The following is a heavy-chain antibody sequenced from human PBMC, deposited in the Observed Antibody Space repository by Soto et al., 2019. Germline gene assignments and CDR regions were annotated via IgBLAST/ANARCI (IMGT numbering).Heavy chain of an antibody. CDR2: ISSSSSYI. D-gene: IGHD5-12*01. CDR1: GFTFSSYS. V-gene: IGHV3-21*01. CDR3: ASSFLNIVATTHAFDI. Sequence: EVQLVESGGGLVKPGGSLRLSCAASGFTFSSYSMNWVRQAPGKGLEWVSSISSSSSYIYYADSEKGRFTISKDNVKNSLYLQTHRLTAEETAVYYCASSFLNIVATTHAFDIWGQGTMVTLSS. J-gene: IGHJ3*02.